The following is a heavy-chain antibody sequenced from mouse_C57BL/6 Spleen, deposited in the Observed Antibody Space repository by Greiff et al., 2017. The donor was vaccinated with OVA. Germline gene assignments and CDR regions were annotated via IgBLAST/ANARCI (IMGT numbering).Heavy chain of an antibody. J-gene: IGHJ1*03. CDR3: AREGDDYDGYFDV. D-gene: IGHD2-4*01. CDR2: IHPNSGST. V-gene: IGHV1-64*01. Sequence: QVQLQLPGAELVKPGASVKLSCKASGYTFTSYWMHWVKQRPGQGLEWIGMIHPNSGSTNYNEKFKSKATLTVDKSSSTAYMQLSSLTSEDSAVYYCAREGDDYDGYFDVWGTGTTVTVSS. CDR1: GYTFTSYW.